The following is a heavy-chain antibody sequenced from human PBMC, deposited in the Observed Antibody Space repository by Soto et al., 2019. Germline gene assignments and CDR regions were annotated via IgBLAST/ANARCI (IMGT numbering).Heavy chain of an antibody. D-gene: IGHD2-2*01. CDR1: GFTFSSYA. J-gene: IGHJ4*02. Sequence: GGSLRLSCAASGFTFSSYAMSWVRQAPGKGLEWVSAISGSGGSTYYADSVKGRFTISRDNSKNTLYLQMNSLRAEDTAVYYCAKDRRYCSSTSCVRFFDYWGQGTLVTVSS. V-gene: IGHV3-23*01. CDR3: AKDRRYCSSTSCVRFFDY. CDR2: ISGSGGST.